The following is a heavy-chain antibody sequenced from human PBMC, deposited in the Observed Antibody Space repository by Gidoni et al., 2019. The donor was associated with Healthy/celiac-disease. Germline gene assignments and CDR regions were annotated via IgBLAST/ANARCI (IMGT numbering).Heavy chain of an antibody. V-gene: IGHV3-21*01. CDR1: GLTFSRYR. Sequence: EVQLVESGGGLVKPGGSLRLSCAASGLTFSRYRMNWVRQAPGKGLEWVSSISSSSSYIYYADSVKGRFTISRDNAKNSLYLQMNSLRAEDTAVYYCARVGYSGSYSQHWGQGTLVTVSS. CDR2: ISSSSSYI. CDR3: ARVGYSGSYSQH. D-gene: IGHD1-26*01. J-gene: IGHJ1*01.